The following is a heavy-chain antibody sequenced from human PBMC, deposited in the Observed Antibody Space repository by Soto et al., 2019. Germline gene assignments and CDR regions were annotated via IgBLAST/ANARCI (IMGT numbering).Heavy chain of an antibody. CDR2: ISGSGGST. J-gene: IGHJ5*02. CDR1: GFTFSSYA. CDR3: AKVAQTAGFSNWVFWFDP. V-gene: IGHV3-23*01. Sequence: GGSLRLSCGASGFTFSSYAISWVRQAPGKGREWVSAISGSGGSTYYADSVKGRFTISRDNSKNTLYLQMNSLRAEDTAVYYCAKVAQTAGFSNWVFWFDPCGQGTLVTVSS. D-gene: IGHD3-9*01.